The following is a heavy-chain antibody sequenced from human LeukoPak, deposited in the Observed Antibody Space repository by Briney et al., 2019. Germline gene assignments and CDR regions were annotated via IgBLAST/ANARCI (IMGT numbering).Heavy chain of an antibody. CDR2: ISYDGSNK. CDR3: ARDEDSSTYPSPPGF. D-gene: IGHD2/OR15-2a*01. CDR1: GFTFSSYA. V-gene: IGHV3-30-3*01. J-gene: IGHJ3*01. Sequence: PGGSLRLSCAAPGFTFSSYAMHWVRQAPGKGLEWVAVISYDGSNKYYADSVKGRFTISRDNSKNTLYLQMNSLRAEDTAVYYCARDEDSSTYPSPPGFWGQGTMVTVSS.